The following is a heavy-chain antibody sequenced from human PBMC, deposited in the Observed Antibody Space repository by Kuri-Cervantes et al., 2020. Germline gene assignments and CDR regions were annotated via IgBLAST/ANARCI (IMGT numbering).Heavy chain of an antibody. J-gene: IGHJ4*02. CDR3: ARDFSVTNPFSFDY. V-gene: IGHV3-66*02. CDR2: IYSGGST. CDR1: GFTFSSYA. D-gene: IGHD2-21*02. Sequence: GGSLRLSCAASGFTFSSYAMHWVRQAPGKGLEWVSVIYSGGSTYYADSVKGRFTISRDNSKNTLYLQMNSLRAEDTAVYYCARDFSVTNPFSFDYWGQGTLVTVSS.